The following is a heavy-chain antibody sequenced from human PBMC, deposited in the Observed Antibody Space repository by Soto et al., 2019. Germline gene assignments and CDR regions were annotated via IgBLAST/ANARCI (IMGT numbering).Heavy chain of an antibody. CDR3: ARHHSSSAGGLDY. Sequence: QLQLQESGPGLVKPSETLSLTCTVSGGSISTISYYWAWIRQPPGKGLEWIGSIYYSGSTSYNPSLMSRVTIFVDTSKNQFARKVSSVTAADTAVFYCARHHSSSAGGLDYWGQGTLVTVSS. CDR2: IYYSGST. D-gene: IGHD6-6*01. V-gene: IGHV4-39*01. CDR1: GGSISTISYY. J-gene: IGHJ4*02.